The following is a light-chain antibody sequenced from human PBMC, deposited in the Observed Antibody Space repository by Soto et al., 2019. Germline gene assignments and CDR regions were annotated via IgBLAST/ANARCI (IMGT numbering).Light chain of an antibody. J-gene: IGKJ2*01. CDR3: QHYANSPYT. CDR1: QSVSRSY. V-gene: IGKV3D-20*01. Sequence: EIVLTQSPATLSSSPGERATLTCGASQSVSRSYLAWYQQKPSLAPRLLIYEASSIATGIPDRFSGSGSGTDFTLTISRLEHEDFALYYCQHYANSPYTFGQGTKLEVK. CDR2: EAS.